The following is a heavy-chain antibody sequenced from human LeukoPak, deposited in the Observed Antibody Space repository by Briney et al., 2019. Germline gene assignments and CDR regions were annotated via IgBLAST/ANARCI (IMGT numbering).Heavy chain of an antibody. CDR2: IYYSGST. CDR1: GGSISSYY. CDR3: ARQYRSSPFDY. V-gene: IGHV4-59*08. Sequence: SETLSLTCTVSGGSISSYYWSWIRQPPGKGLEWIGYIYYSGSTYYNPSLKSRVTISVDTSKNQFSLKLSSVTAADTAVYYCARQYRSSPFDYWGQGTLVTVSS. J-gene: IGHJ4*02. D-gene: IGHD5-18*01.